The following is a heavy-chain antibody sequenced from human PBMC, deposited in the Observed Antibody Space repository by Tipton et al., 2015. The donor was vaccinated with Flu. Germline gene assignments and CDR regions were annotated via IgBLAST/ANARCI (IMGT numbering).Heavy chain of an antibody. J-gene: IGHJ4*02. D-gene: IGHD1-26*01. Sequence: TLSLTCTVSGGFITSGSYYWSWIRQSAGKGLEWIGRIYTTGSTNYNPSLRSRVTISGDTSKNQFSLQLNSVTAADTAVYCCACRGSCYHWGQGTLVTVSS. CDR2: IYTTGST. CDR1: GGFITSGSYY. V-gene: IGHV4-61*02. CDR3: ACRGSCYH.